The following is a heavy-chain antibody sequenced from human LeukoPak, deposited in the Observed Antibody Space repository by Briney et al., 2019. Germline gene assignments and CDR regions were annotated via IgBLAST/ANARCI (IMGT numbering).Heavy chain of an antibody. CDR3: ARELFDFDY. J-gene: IGHJ4*02. V-gene: IGHV3-23*01. D-gene: IGHD3-10*01. CDR2: ITGSGGST. Sequence: GGSLRPSCAPSGFTFDNFAMTWVRQAPGKGLEWVSEITGSGGSTYYADSVKGRFTISRDNSKNTLYLQMNSLRAEDTAIYYCARELFDFDYWGQGTLVTVSS. CDR1: GFTFDNFA.